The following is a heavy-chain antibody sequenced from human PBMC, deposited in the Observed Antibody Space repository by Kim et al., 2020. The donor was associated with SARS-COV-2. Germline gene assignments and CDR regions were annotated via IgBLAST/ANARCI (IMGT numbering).Heavy chain of an antibody. Sequence: GRFTISRDNSKNTLYLKMNRLRAEDTAVYYCAKTLGITIFGVVIPSDAFDIWGQGTMVTVSS. V-gene: IGHV3-23*01. CDR3: AKTLGITIFGVVIPSDAFDI. D-gene: IGHD3-3*01. J-gene: IGHJ3*02.